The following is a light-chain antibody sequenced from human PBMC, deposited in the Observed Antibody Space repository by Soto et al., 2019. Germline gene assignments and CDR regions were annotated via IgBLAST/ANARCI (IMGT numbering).Light chain of an antibody. CDR2: SNN. CDR1: SSNIGSNX. J-gene: IGLJ1*01. CDR3: AAWDDSLSVYV. V-gene: IGLV1-47*02. Sequence: QSVLTQPPSASGTPGQRVTISCSGSSSNIGSNXXXXXXXXXXXXXXXXXXSNNQRPSGVPDRFSGSKSGTSASLAISGLRSEDEADYYCAAWDDSLSVYVFGTGTKVTVL.